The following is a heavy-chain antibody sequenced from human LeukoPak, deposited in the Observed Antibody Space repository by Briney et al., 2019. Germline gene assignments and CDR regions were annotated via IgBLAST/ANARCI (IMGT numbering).Heavy chain of an antibody. Sequence: ASVKVSCKASGYTFTGYYMHWVRQAPGQGLEWMGWINPNSGGTNYAQKFQGRVTMTRDTSISTAYMELSRLRSDDTAVYYCAREGYDILTGYSYYYYYYMDVWGKGTTVTISS. CDR1: GYTFTGYY. D-gene: IGHD3-9*01. V-gene: IGHV1-2*02. CDR3: AREGYDILTGYSYYYYYYMDV. J-gene: IGHJ6*03. CDR2: INPNSGGT.